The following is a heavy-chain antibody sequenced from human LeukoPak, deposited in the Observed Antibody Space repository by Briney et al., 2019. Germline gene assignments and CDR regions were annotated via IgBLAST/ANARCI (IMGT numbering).Heavy chain of an antibody. V-gene: IGHV3-30*04. CDR3: ARDFVGGYSYGLFGY. Sequence: PGGSLRLSCAASGFTFSSYAMHWVRQAPGKGLEWVAVISYDGSNKYYADSVKGRFTISRDNSKNTLYLQTNSLRAEDTAVYYCARDFVGGYSYGLFGYWGQGTLVTVSS. CDR2: ISYDGSNK. D-gene: IGHD5-18*01. CDR1: GFTFSSYA. J-gene: IGHJ4*02.